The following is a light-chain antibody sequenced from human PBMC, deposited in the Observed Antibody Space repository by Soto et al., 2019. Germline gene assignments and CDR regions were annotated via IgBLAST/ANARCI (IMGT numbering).Light chain of an antibody. CDR3: QQYNKWPRWT. Sequence: EILLTQSPSTLSVSPVEIATLSCRASQSVNSKIAWYQQKPGQAPRLLIYGASTRATDIPARFSGSGSGTEFTLTISSLQSEDFAVYYCQQYNKWPRWTFGQGTKVDIK. CDR1: QSVNSK. V-gene: IGKV3-15*01. CDR2: GAS. J-gene: IGKJ1*01.